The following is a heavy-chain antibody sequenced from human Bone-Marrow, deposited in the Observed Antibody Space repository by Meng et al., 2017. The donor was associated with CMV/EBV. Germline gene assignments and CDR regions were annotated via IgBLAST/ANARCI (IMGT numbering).Heavy chain of an antibody. D-gene: IGHD3-3*01. Sequence: ASVKVSCKASGYTFTNYAITWVRQAPGQGLEWMGWISTYNGKANYAQKFQDRVTMTTDTSTSIAYMEVRSLRSDDTAVYYCARKPWSGYYGDFDYWGQGTLVTRLL. CDR2: ISTYNGKA. CDR1: GYTFTNYA. V-gene: IGHV1-18*01. CDR3: ARKPWSGYYGDFDY. J-gene: IGHJ4*02.